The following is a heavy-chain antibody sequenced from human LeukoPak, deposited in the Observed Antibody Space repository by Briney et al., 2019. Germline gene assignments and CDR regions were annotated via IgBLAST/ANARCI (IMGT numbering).Heavy chain of an antibody. CDR1: GFTFNNYG. CDR2: ILYDGTNK. V-gene: IGHV3-30*18. CDR3: AKDRGYCSSASCYKPADY. J-gene: IGHJ4*02. Sequence: GGSLGLSCVASGFTFNNYGMHWVRQAPGKGLEWVAVILYDGTNKNYADSVKGRFTISRDNSKNTLYLQMNSLRAEDTAVYYCAKDRGYCSSASCYKPADYWGQGTLLTVSS. D-gene: IGHD2-2*02.